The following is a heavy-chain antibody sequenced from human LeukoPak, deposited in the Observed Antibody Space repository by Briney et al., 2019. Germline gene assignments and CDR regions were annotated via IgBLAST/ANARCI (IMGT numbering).Heavy chain of an antibody. J-gene: IGHJ6*02. CDR1: GGSFSGYY. CDR2: INHSGST. CDR3: ARGRITMVRGVPPGYYYGMDV. V-gene: IGHV4-34*01. Sequence: SGTLSLTCAVYGGSFSGYYWSWIRQPPGKGLEWIGEINHSGSTNYNPSLKSRVTISVDTSKNQFSLKLSSVTAADTAVYYCARGRITMVRGVPPGYYYGMDVWGQGTTVTVSS. D-gene: IGHD3-10*01.